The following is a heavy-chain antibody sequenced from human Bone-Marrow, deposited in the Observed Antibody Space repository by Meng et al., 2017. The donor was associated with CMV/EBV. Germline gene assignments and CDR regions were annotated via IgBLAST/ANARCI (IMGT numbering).Heavy chain of an antibody. CDR1: GFTFSSYG. J-gene: IGHJ6*02. CDR3: AKGATLTTVTTYYYYGMDV. Sequence: GESLKISCAASGFTFSSYGMHWVRQAPGKGLEWVAVIWYDGSNKYYADSVKGRFTISRDNSKNTLYLQMNSLRAEDTAVYYCAKGATLTTVTTYYYYGMDVWGQGTTVTVSS. V-gene: IGHV3-30*02. D-gene: IGHD4-11*01. CDR2: IWYDGSNK.